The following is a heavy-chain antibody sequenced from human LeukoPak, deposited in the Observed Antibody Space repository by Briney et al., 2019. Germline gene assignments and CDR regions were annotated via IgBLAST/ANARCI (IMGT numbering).Heavy chain of an antibody. V-gene: IGHV3-48*02. D-gene: IGHD1-1*01. CDR1: GFTFSNYI. Sequence: PGGSLRLSCAASGFTFSNYIMNWVRQAPGKGLEWVSYISSSSGTIYYTDSVKGRFTISRDNAKNSLYLQMNSLRDEDTAVYYCARVGTTGIDFDYWGQGTLVTVSS. CDR3: ARVGTTGIDFDY. CDR2: ISSSSGTI. J-gene: IGHJ4*02.